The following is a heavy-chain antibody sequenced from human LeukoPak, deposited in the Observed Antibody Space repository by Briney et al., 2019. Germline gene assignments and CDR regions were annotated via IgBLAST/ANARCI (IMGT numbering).Heavy chain of an antibody. D-gene: IGHD3-22*01. CDR3: ARDYYDSSGYYYFDY. CDR2: IYYSGST. Sequence: SETLSLTCTVSGGSISSYYWSWIRQPPGKGLEWIGYIYYSGSTNYNPSLKSRVTISVDTSKNQFSLKLSSVTAADTAVYYCARDYYDSSGYYYFDYWGQGTLVTVSS. J-gene: IGHJ4*02. V-gene: IGHV4-59*01. CDR1: GGSISSYY.